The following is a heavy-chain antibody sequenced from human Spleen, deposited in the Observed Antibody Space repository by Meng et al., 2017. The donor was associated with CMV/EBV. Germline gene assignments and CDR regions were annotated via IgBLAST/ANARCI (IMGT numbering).Heavy chain of an antibody. CDR3: ARDMEDPAAIPVLDS. CDR1: GFTFSTYS. J-gene: IGHJ4*02. CDR2: ISSSAVYA. D-gene: IGHD2-2*02. V-gene: IGHV3-21*01. Sequence: GESLKISCAASGFTFSTYSMNWVRQTPGKGLEWVPSISSSAVYAFYADSVRGRFTISRDNAKNSLSLHMNSLRAEDTAVYYCARDMEDPAAIPVLDSWGQGTLVTVSS.